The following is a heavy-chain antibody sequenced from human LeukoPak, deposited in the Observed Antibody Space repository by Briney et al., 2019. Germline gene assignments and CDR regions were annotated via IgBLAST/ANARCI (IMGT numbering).Heavy chain of an antibody. CDR2: INSDGSST. CDR3: ARAGTLRNDLGY. Sequence: GGSLRLSCAASGFTFSSYWMHWVRQAPGKGLVWVSRINSDGSSTSYADSVKGRFTISRDNAKNTLYLQMNSLRAEDTAVYYCARAGTLRNDLGYWGQGTLVTVPS. J-gene: IGHJ4*02. CDR1: GFTFSSYW. D-gene: IGHD1-1*01. V-gene: IGHV3-74*01.